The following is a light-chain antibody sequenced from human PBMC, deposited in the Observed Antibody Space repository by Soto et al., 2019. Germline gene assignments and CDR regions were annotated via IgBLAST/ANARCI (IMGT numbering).Light chain of an antibody. V-gene: IGLV1-51*01. CDR3: GSWDGSVSANV. CDR2: DDN. J-gene: IGLJ1*01. Sequence: SVLTQPPSVSAAPGQKVTISCSGSSSNIRGNSVSWYQQLPGTAPKLLIYDDNKRPSGIPGRFSGAKSGTSATLGITGFQTGDEADYNCGSWDGSVSANVFGAGTQVTV. CDR1: SSNIRGNS.